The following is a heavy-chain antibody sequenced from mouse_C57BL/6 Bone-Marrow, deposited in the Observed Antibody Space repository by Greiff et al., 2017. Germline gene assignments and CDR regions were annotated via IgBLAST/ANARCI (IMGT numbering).Heavy chain of an antibody. CDR1: GYIFTEYT. CDR3: ARHERYYDYEGYFDY. Sequence: QVQLQQSGAELVKPGASVKLSCKASGYIFTEYTIHWVKQRSGQGLEWIGWFYPGSGSIKYNERFKDKATLTADKSSNTVYMELRRLTSDDSAVYFCARHERYYDYEGYFDYWGQGTTLTVSS. V-gene: IGHV1-62-2*01. J-gene: IGHJ2*01. D-gene: IGHD2-4*01. CDR2: FYPGSGSI.